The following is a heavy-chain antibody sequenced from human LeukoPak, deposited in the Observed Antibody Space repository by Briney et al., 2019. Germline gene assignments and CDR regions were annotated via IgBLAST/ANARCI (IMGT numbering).Heavy chain of an antibody. CDR3: ARDIHDYGDYFTGTDY. J-gene: IGHJ4*02. CDR2: INSDGSST. V-gene: IGHV3-74*01. Sequence: PGGSLRLSCAASGFTFSSYWMHWARQAPGKGLVWVSRINSDGSSTSYADSVKGRFTISRDNAKNMLYLQMNSLRAEDTAVYYCARDIHDYGDYFTGTDYWGQGTLVTVSS. CDR1: GFTFSSYW. D-gene: IGHD4-17*01.